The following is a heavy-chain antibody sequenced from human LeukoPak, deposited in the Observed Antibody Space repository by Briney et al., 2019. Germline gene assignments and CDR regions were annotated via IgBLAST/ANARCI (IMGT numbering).Heavy chain of an antibody. CDR3: ARTYCSGGSCYGRPTGDFDY. CDR1: GYTFTSYD. CDR2: MNPNSGNT. D-gene: IGHD2-15*01. Sequence: ASVKVSCKASGYTFTSYDINWVRQATGQGLEWMGWMNPNSGNTGYAQKFQGRVTITRNTSISTAYMELSSLRSEDTAVYYCARTYCSGGSCYGRPTGDFDYWGQGTLVTVSS. V-gene: IGHV1-8*03. J-gene: IGHJ4*02.